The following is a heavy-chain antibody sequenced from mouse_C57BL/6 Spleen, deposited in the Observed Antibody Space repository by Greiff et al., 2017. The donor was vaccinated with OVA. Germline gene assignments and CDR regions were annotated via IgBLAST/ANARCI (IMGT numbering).Heavy chain of an antibody. Sequence: EVKLQESGPELVKPGASVKISCKASGYSFTDYNMNWVKQSNGKSLEWIGVINPNYGTTSYNQKFKGKATLTVDQSSSTAYMQLNSLTSEDSAVYYCASGLTTVVATGAMDYWGQGTSVTVSS. CDR1: GYSFTDYN. CDR2: INPNYGTT. D-gene: IGHD1-1*01. J-gene: IGHJ4*01. CDR3: ASGLTTVVATGAMDY. V-gene: IGHV1-39*01.